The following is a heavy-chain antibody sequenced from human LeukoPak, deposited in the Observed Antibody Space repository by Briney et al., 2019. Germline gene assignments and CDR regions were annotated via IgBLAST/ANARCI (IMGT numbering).Heavy chain of an antibody. Sequence: GGSLRLSCAASGFTFSIYTMNWVRQAPGKGLEWVSSISSSSSYMYYADSLKGRFTVSRDNAENSLYLQMNSLRAEDTAVYYCARDIEAAGLFLDYWGQGTLVTVSP. J-gene: IGHJ4*02. V-gene: IGHV3-21*01. CDR2: ISSSSSYM. D-gene: IGHD6-13*01. CDR3: ARDIEAAGLFLDY. CDR1: GFTFSIYT.